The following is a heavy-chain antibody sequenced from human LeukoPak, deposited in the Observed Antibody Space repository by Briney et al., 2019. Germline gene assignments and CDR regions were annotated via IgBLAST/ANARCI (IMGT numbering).Heavy chain of an antibody. J-gene: IGHJ2*01. Sequence: GGSLRLSCAASGFTLSSFAMSWVRPAPGKGLEWVSAICGSGGSTYYPDSVKGRLTISRHNSKNTLYLPMNSLRAEDTAVYYCAKDFGAGWPFWYFDLWGRGTLVTVSS. CDR1: GFTLSSFA. V-gene: IGHV3-23*01. D-gene: IGHD4/OR15-4a*01. CDR2: ICGSGGST. CDR3: AKDFGAGWPFWYFDL.